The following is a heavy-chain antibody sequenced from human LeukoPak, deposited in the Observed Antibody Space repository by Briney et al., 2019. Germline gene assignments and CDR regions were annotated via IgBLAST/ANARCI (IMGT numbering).Heavy chain of an antibody. CDR2: ISGSGGST. Sequence: GGSLRLSCAASGFTFSSYAMSWVRQAPGKGLEWVSAISGSGGSTYYADSVKGRFTISRDNSKNTLYLQMNSLRAEDTAVYYCAKTPHFWSGYYIDYYYYMDVWGKGTTVTVSS. D-gene: IGHD3-3*02. CDR3: AKTPHFWSGYYIDYYYYMDV. V-gene: IGHV3-23*01. J-gene: IGHJ6*03. CDR1: GFTFSSYA.